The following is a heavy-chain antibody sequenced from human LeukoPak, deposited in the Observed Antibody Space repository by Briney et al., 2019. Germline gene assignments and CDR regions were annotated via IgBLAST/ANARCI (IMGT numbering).Heavy chain of an antibody. Sequence: GGSLRLSCAASGFIVSHNTMAWVRQAPGKGLEWVSLAYSAGTTYYADSVKGRFTISRDNSRNSLLLQMNNLRAEDTAVYYCAETRGYSGYDHIDSWGQGTLVTVSS. V-gene: IGHV3-66*01. J-gene: IGHJ4*02. CDR2: AYSAGTT. D-gene: IGHD5-12*01. CDR3: AETRGYSGYDHIDS. CDR1: GFIVSHNT.